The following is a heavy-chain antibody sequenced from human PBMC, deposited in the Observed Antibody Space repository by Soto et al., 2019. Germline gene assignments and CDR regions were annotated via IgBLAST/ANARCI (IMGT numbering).Heavy chain of an antibody. J-gene: IGHJ6*02. CDR3: TTDGSSWSYGMDV. D-gene: IGHD6-13*01. Sequence: PVGSLRLSCAASGFTFSNAWMSWVRQAPGKGLEWVGRIKSKTDGGTTDYAAPVKGRFTISRDDSKNTLYLQMNSLKTEDTAVYYCTTDGSSWSYGMDVWGQGTTVTVSS. CDR1: GFTFSNAW. V-gene: IGHV3-15*01. CDR2: IKSKTDGGTT.